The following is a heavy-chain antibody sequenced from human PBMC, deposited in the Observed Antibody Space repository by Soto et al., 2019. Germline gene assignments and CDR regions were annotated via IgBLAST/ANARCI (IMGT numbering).Heavy chain of an antibody. D-gene: IGHD1-20*01. V-gene: IGHV1-18*04. CDR1: GYTFTSYG. CDR2: ISAYNGNT. CDR3: AGVRRGITGTTGDY. Sequence: ASVKVSCKASGYTFTSYGISWVRQAPGQGLEWMGWISAYNGNTNYAQKLQGRVTMTTDTSTSTAYKELRSLRSDDTAVYYRAGVRRGITGTTGDYWGQGTLVTVSS. J-gene: IGHJ4*02.